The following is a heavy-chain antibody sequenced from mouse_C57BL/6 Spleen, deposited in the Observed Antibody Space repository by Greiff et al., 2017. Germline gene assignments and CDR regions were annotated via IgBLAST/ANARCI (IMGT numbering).Heavy chain of an antibody. CDR2: ISSGSSTI. J-gene: IGHJ1*03. V-gene: IGHV5-17*01. Sequence: EVKLVESGGGLVKPGGSLKLSCAASGFTFSDYGMHWVRQAPEKGLEWVAYISSGSSTIYYADTVKGRFTISRDNAKNTLFLHMTSLRSEDTAMYYCARPGYWYFDVWGTGTTVTVSS. CDR3: ARPGYWYFDV. CDR1: GFTFSDYG.